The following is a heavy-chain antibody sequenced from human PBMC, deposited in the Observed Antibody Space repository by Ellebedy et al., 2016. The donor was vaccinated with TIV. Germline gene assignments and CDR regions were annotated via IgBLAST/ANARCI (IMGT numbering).Heavy chain of an antibody. CDR1: GFTVSSNY. J-gene: IGHJ4*02. Sequence: GESLKISCAASGFTVSSNYMSWVRQAPGKGLEWVSVIYSGGSTYYADSVKGRFTISRDNSKNTLYLQMNSLRAEDTAVYYCARGIWGAFDYWGQGTLVTVSS. CDR2: IYSGGST. CDR3: ARGIWGAFDY. D-gene: IGHD1-26*01. V-gene: IGHV3-66*01.